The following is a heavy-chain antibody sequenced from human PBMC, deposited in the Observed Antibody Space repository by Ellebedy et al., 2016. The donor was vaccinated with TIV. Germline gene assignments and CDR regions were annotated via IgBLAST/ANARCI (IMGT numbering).Heavy chain of an antibody. J-gene: IGHJ4*02. CDR2: INSDGTIT. Sequence: GGSLRLXCSASGFTFRADWMDWVRQAPGKGPVWVSRINSDGTITDYADSVKGRFTISRDNAKNTLYLQMHSLRAEDTAVYYCVRARPYCGGDCFSFGNWGQGSLVTVSS. CDR1: GFTFRADW. V-gene: IGHV3-74*01. CDR3: VRARPYCGGDCFSFGN. D-gene: IGHD2-21*02.